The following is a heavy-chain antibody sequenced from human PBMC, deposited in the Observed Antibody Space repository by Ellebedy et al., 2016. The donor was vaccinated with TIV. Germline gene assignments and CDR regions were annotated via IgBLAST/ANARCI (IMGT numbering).Heavy chain of an antibody. J-gene: IGHJ2*01. Sequence: MPSETLSLTCTVSGGSISSSSYYWGWIRQPPGKELEWIGSLSYTGSVYYHPSLKSRVTISVDTSKNQFSLKLPSVTAADTAVYYCARRDFEVAVIDWYFHLWGRGSLVAVSS. CDR1: GGSISSSSYY. V-gene: IGHV4-39*01. CDR3: ARRDFEVAVIDWYFHL. CDR2: LSYTGSV. D-gene: IGHD3-3*01.